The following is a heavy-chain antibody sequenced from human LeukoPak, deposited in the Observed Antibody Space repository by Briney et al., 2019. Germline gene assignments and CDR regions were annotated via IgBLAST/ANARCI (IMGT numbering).Heavy chain of an antibody. Sequence: GGSLRLSCAASGFTFTNAWMSWVRQAPGKGLEWVGRIKSKIDGGTTDYAAPVKGRFTISRDDSKNTLYLQMNSLRAEDTAVYYCAKNVGATSPYYYYYYYMDVWGKGTTVTVSS. J-gene: IGHJ6*03. V-gene: IGHV3-15*01. D-gene: IGHD1-26*01. CDR3: AKNVGATSPYYYYYYYMDV. CDR2: IKSKIDGGTT. CDR1: GFTFTNAW.